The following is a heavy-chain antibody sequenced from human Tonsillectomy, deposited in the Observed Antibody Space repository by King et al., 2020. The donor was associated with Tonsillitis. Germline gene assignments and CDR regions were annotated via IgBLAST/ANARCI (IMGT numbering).Heavy chain of an antibody. CDR1: GFTFSSYA. J-gene: IGHJ4*02. D-gene: IGHD6-19*01. Sequence: VQLVESGGGLVQPGGFLRLSCAASGFTFSSYAMSWVRQAPGKGLEWVSGISNSGGNTYYADSVKGRFTISRDNSKNTLYLQMNSLRAGDTAAYYCAKDGHSSGWYYFDYWGQGTLVTVSS. CDR3: AKDGHSSGWYYFDY. CDR2: ISNSGGNT. V-gene: IGHV3-23*04.